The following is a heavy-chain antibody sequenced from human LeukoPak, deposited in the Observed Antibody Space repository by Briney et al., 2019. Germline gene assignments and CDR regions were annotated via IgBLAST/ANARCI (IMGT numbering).Heavy chain of an antibody. CDR1: GGSISSYY. V-gene: IGHV4-59*01. J-gene: IGHJ4*02. CDR3: ARGGMATIRY. CDR2: IYYSGST. D-gene: IGHD5-24*01. Sequence: PSETLSLTCTVSGGSISSYYWSWIRQPPGKGLEWIGYIYYSGSTNYNPSLKSRVTISVDTSKNQFSLKLSSVTAADTAVYYCARGGMATIRYWGQGTLVTVSS.